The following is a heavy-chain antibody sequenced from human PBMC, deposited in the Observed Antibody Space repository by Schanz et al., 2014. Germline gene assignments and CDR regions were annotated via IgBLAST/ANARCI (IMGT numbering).Heavy chain of an antibody. CDR1: GFTVNNYA. D-gene: IGHD6-19*01. CDR3: AIDLISNGWYG. V-gene: IGHV3-33*08. J-gene: IGHJ4*02. CDR2: VWSDGNTK. Sequence: VRLVESGGGLVQPGGSLRLSCTVSGFTVNNYAMNWVRQAPGKGPEWVALVWSDGNTKYYVDSVKGRFTISRDNSMNTLHLQMDGLRVEDTSVYYCAIDLISNGWYGWGQGTLVTVSS.